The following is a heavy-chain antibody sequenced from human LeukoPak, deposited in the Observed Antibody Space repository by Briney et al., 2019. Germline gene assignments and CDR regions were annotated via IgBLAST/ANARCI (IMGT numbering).Heavy chain of an antibody. V-gene: IGHV1-46*01. J-gene: IGHJ4*02. CDR2: INPSGGST. D-gene: IGHD3-22*01. CDR1: GYTFTSYY. Sequence: ASVKVSCKASGYTFTSYYMHWVRQAPGQGLEWMGIINPSGGSTSYAQKFQGRVTITADKSTSTAYMELSSLRSEDTAVYYCARDTRDSSGYYRYYFDYWGQGTLVTVSS. CDR3: ARDTRDSSGYYRYYFDY.